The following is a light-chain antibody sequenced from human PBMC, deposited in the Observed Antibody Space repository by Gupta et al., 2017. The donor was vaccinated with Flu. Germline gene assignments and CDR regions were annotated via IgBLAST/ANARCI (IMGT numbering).Light chain of an antibody. CDR2: AAS. J-gene: IGKJ1*01. CDR3: RQHNSYPRT. CDR1: QGIRND. Sequence: DIQMTQSPSSLSASLGDRVTITCRASQGIRNDLGWYQHKPGKAPKRLIYAASRVQSGLPSRFRGSGPVTEFTLTISILQPEDFATYYCRQHNSYPRTFGQGTKVQIK. V-gene: IGKV1-17*01.